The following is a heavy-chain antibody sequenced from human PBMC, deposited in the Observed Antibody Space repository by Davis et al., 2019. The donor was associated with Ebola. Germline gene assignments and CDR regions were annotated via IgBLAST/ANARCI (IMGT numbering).Heavy chain of an antibody. CDR2: TYYNSKWYN. V-gene: IGHV6-1*01. CDR1: GDTVSGNSGA. J-gene: IGHJ4*02. Sequence: PSETLSLTCAISGDTVSGNSGAWNWIRQSPSRGLEWLGRTYYNSKWYNDYAVSMNSRISVNADIPKNQFSLQLSSVTPEDTAVYYCTRGWLRSGFDYWGQGNLVIVSS. D-gene: IGHD5-12*01. CDR3: TRGWLRSGFDY.